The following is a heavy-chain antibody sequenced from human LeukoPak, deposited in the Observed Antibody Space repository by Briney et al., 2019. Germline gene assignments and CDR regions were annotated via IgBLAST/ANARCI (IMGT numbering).Heavy chain of an antibody. CDR3: ARAGYSYGYGY. CDR2: IYYSGST. D-gene: IGHD5-18*01. Sequence: SETLSLTCTVSGGSISSYYWSWIRQPPGKGLEWIGCIYYSGSTNYNPSLKSRVTISVDTSKNQFSLKLSSVTAADTAVYYCARAGYSYGYGYWGQGTLVTVSS. J-gene: IGHJ4*02. V-gene: IGHV4-59*01. CDR1: GGSISSYY.